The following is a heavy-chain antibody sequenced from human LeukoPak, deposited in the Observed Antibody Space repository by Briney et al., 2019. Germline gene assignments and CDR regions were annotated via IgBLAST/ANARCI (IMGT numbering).Heavy chain of an antibody. CDR2: IYPGDSDT. J-gene: IGHJ3*02. CDR3: ARSKRVVAGPRRRGDAFDI. Sequence: PGESLKISCKGSGYSFTSYWIGWVRQMPGKGLEWMGIIYPGDSDTRYSPSFQGQVTISADKSISTAYLQWSSLKASDTAMYYCARSKRVVAGPRRRGDAFDIWGQGTMVTVSS. CDR1: GYSFTSYW. D-gene: IGHD2-15*01. V-gene: IGHV5-51*01.